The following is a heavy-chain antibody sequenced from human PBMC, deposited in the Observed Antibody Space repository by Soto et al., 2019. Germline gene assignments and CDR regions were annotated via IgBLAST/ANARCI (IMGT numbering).Heavy chain of an antibody. J-gene: IGHJ6*02. CDR3: AKGESWSGYDTYYYYGMDV. CDR2: ISYDGSNK. V-gene: IGHV3-30*18. CDR1: GFTFSSYG. Sequence: GGSLRPSCAASGFTFSSYGMHWVRQSPGKGLEWVAVISYDGSNKYYADSVKGRFTISRDNSKNTLYLQMNSLRAEDTAVYYCAKGESWSGYDTYYYYGMDVWGQGTTVTVSS. D-gene: IGHD3-3*01.